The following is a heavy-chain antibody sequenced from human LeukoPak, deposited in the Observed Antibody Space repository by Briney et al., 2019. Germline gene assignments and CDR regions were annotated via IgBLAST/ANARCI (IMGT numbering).Heavy chain of an antibody. J-gene: IGHJ4*02. V-gene: IGHV1-69*04. Sequence: SVKVSCKASGGTFSSYAISWVRQAPGQGLEWMGRIIPIFGIANYVQKFQGRVTITADKSTSTAYMELSSLRSEDTAVYYCAREDPTVMFDYWGQGTLVTVSS. CDR2: IIPIFGIA. D-gene: IGHD1-1*01. CDR3: AREDPTVMFDY. CDR1: GGTFSSYA.